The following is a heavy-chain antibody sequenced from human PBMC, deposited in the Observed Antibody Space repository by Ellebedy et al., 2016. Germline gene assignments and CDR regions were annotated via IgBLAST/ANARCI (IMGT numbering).Heavy chain of an antibody. CDR3: ARDLGQTGIAAAAPDY. Sequence: ASVKVSXXVSGYTLTELSMHWVRQAPGQGLEWMGIINPSGGSTSYAQKFQGRVTMTRDTSTSTVYMELSSLRSEDTAVYYCARDLGQTGIAAAAPDYWGQGTLVTVSS. CDR1: GYTLTELS. CDR2: INPSGGST. D-gene: IGHD6-13*01. J-gene: IGHJ4*02. V-gene: IGHV1-46*01.